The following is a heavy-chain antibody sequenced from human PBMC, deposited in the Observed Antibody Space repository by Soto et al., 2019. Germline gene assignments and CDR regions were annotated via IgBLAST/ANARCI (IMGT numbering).Heavy chain of an antibody. D-gene: IGHD1-7*01. CDR1: GGSFTSNNW. Sequence: TLSLTCAVSGGSFTSNNWWTWVRQPPGQGLEWIGEIYRTGSTNYNPSLKSRVTIALDKSENQFSLKVTSLTAADTAVYYCASRDPGTSVDYWGQGTLVTVS. V-gene: IGHV4-4*02. CDR3: ASRDPGTSVDY. J-gene: IGHJ4*02. CDR2: IYRTGST.